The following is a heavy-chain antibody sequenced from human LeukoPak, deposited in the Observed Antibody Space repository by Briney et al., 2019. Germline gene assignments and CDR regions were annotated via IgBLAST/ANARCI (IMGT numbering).Heavy chain of an antibody. D-gene: IGHD3-10*01. CDR2: TYNSGST. CDR1: GVSISSYY. CDR3: VRDRELNY. J-gene: IGHJ4*02. Sequence: PSETLSLTCTVSGVSISSYYWSWIRQPPGKGLEWLGYTYNSGSTLYNPSLKSRVTISVDTSRNEFSLRLTSVTAADAAVYYCVRDRELNYWGQGTLVTVSS. V-gene: IGHV4-59*12.